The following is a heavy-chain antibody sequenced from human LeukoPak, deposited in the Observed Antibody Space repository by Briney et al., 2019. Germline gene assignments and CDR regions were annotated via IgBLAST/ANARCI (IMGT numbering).Heavy chain of an antibody. V-gene: IGHV1-69*01. CDR2: IIPIFGTA. Sequence: ASVKVSCKASVGTFSSYAISWGRQAPGQGLEWMGGIIPIFGTANYAQKFQGRVTITADESTSTAYMELSSLRSEDTAVYYCARGGYWENWFDPWGQGTLVTVSS. CDR1: VGTFSSYA. J-gene: IGHJ5*02. D-gene: IGHD1-26*01. CDR3: ARGGYWENWFDP.